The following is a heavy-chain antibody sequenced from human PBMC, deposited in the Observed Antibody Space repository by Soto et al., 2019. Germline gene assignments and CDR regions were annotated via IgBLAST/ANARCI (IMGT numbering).Heavy chain of an antibody. CDR2: MNPINGAT. CDR1: GYDFTAYD. D-gene: IGHD3-16*01. V-gene: IGHV1-8*02. CDR3: GRGPSPRAPAGGTPYYYAVDV. Sequence: QVQLVQSGAEAKQSGASVKVSCKASGYDFTAYDINWVRQASGQGLEWMGWMNPINGATGTARRFQGRVSMTRNTATGTAYLELTSLRSDDTAVYYCGRGPSPRAPAGGTPYYYAVDVWGQGTTVTVSS. J-gene: IGHJ6*02.